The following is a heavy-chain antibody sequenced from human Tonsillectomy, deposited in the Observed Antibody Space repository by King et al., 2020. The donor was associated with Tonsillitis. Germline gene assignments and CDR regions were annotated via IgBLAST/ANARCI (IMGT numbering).Heavy chain of an antibody. D-gene: IGHD3/OR15-3a*01. CDR1: GFTLSTYS. J-gene: IGHJ3*01. CDR2: ITSTSKTI. CDR3: ARGGPSKDWISDVEAFDF. V-gene: IGHV3-48*01. Sequence: VQLVESGGGLVQPGGSLRLSCEASGFTLSTYSMNWVRQAPGKGLEWISYITSTSKTIYYADSVKGRFTISRDNAKNSLYLQMNSLRAEDKAVYYCARGGPSKDWISDVEAFDFWGQGTMVTVSS.